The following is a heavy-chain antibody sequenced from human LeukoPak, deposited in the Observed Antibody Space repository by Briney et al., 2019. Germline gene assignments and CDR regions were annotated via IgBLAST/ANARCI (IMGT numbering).Heavy chain of an antibody. J-gene: IGHJ6*02. CDR3: ARDPPRYCSSTSCYTPPPYYYGMDV. Sequence: ASVKVSCKASGYTFTSYAMNWVRQAPGQGLEWMGWINTNTGNPTYAQGFTGRFVFSLDTSVSTAYLQISSLKAEDTAVYYCARDPPRYCSSTSCYTPPPYYYGMDVWGQGTTVTVSS. CDR2: INTNTGNP. CDR1: GYTFTSYA. D-gene: IGHD2-2*02. V-gene: IGHV7-4-1*02.